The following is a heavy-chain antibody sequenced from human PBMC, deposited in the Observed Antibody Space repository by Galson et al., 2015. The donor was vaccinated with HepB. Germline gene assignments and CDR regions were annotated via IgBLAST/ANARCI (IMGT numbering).Heavy chain of an antibody. CDR1: GDSVSSNSAA. CDR3: ARNPVRQLALDY. D-gene: IGHD6-13*01. Sequence: CAISGDSVSSNSAAWNWIRQSPSRGLEWLGRTYYRSRWYNDYAVSVKSRITINPDTSKNQFSLQLNSVTPEDTAVYYCARNPVRQLALDYWGQGTLVTVSS. V-gene: IGHV6-1*01. J-gene: IGHJ4*02. CDR2: TYYRSRWYN.